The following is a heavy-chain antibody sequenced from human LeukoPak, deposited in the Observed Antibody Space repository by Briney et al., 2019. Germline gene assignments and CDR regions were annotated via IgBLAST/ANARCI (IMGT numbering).Heavy chain of an antibody. J-gene: IGHJ4*02. Sequence: GESLQISCKGSGYIITSYWIGWVRQLPGKGLEWMGIIYPGDSDTRYSPSFQGQVTISADKSISTAYLQWSSLKASDTAMYYCARQPPTGYSSGWSDYWGQGTLVTVSS. CDR1: GYIITSYW. CDR2: IYPGDSDT. V-gene: IGHV5-51*01. D-gene: IGHD6-19*01. CDR3: ARQPPTGYSSGWSDY.